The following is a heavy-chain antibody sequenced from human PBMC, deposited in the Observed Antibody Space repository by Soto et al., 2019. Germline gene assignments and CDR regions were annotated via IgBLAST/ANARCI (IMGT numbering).Heavy chain of an antibody. Sequence: GGSLRLSCAASGFTFSSYSMSWVRQAPGKGLEWVSSISSSSSYIYYADSVKGRFTISRDNAKNSLYLQMNSLRAEDTAVYYCARDIMVRGVIILSRYYYGMDVWGQGTTVTVSS. D-gene: IGHD3-10*01. CDR3: ARDIMVRGVIILSRYYYGMDV. CDR1: GFTFSSYS. J-gene: IGHJ6*02. V-gene: IGHV3-21*01. CDR2: ISSSSSYI.